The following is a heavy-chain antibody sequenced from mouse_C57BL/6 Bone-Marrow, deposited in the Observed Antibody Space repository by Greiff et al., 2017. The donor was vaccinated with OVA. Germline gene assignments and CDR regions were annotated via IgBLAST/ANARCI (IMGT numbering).Heavy chain of an antibody. CDR3: ARLILRGYYAMDY. V-gene: IGHV1-7*01. D-gene: IGHD1-1*01. J-gene: IGHJ4*01. CDR1: GYTFTSYW. Sequence: VHLVASGAELAKPGASVKLSCKASGYTFTSYWMHWVKPRPGQGLEWIGYINPSSGYTKYNQKFKDKATLTADKSSSTAYMQLSSLTYEDSAVYYCARLILRGYYAMDYWGQGTSVTVSS. CDR2: INPSSGYT.